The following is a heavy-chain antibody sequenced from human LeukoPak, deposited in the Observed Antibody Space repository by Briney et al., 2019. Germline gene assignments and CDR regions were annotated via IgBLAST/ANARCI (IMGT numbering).Heavy chain of an antibody. J-gene: IGHJ4*02. CDR3: AEVAYCGGDCYSV. D-gene: IGHD2-21*02. V-gene: IGHV3-23*01. CDR1: GFTFDDYA. CDR2: ISGSGGST. Sequence: PGGSLRLSCVASGFTFDDYAMHWVRQAPGKGLEWVSAISGSGGSTYYADSVKGRFTISRDNSKNTLYLQMNSLRAEDTAVYYCAEVAYCGGDCYSVWGQGTLVTVSS.